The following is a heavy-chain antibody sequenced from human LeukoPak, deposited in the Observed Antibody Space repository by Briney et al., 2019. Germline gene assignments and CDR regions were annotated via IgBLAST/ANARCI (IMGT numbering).Heavy chain of an antibody. V-gene: IGHV4-4*07. D-gene: IGHD6-13*01. CDR2: IYSTGST. CDR1: GGSISSYY. Sequence: SETLSLTCTVSGGSISSYYWSWIRQPAGKGLEWTGRIYSTGSTNYNPSLKSRVTMSVDTSKNQFSLRLRSVTAADTAVYYCARQIASAGAAGFDSWGQGALVTVSS. J-gene: IGHJ4*02. CDR3: ARQIASAGAAGFDS.